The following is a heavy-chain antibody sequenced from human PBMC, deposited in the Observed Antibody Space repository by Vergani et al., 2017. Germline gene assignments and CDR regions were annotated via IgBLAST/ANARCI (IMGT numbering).Heavy chain of an antibody. D-gene: IGHD2-2*01. CDR3: TTDLYSRNCSSTSCYDYYYMDV. J-gene: IGHJ6*03. CDR2: IKSKTDGGTT. Sequence: EVQLVESGGGLVKPGGSLRLSCAASGFTFSSYSMNWVRQAPGKGLEWVGRIKSKTDGGTTDYAAPVKGRFTISRDDSKNTLYPQMNSLKTEDTAVYYCTTDLYSRNCSSTSCYDYYYMDVWGKGTTVTVSS. CDR1: GFTFSSYS. V-gene: IGHV3-15*01.